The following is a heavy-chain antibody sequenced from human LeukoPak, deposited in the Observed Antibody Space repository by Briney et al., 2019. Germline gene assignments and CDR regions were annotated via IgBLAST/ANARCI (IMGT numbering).Heavy chain of an antibody. Sequence: SETLSLTCTVSGYSISSGYYWSWIRQPPGKGLEWIGEINHSGSTNYNPSLKSRVTISVDTSKNQFSLKLSSVTAADTAVYYCARAELGYCSSTSCYLGWFDPWGQGTLVTVSS. V-gene: IGHV4-38-2*02. CDR3: ARAELGYCSSTSCYLGWFDP. CDR1: GYSISSGYY. CDR2: INHSGST. J-gene: IGHJ5*02. D-gene: IGHD2-2*01.